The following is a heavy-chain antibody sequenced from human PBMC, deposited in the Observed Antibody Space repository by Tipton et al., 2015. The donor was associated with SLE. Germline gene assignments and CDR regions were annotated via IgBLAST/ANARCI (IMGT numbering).Heavy chain of an antibody. D-gene: IGHD6-13*01. V-gene: IGHV4-34*01. CDR1: GGSFSGYY. CDR3: ASRGAAAAPGWYFDL. J-gene: IGHJ2*01. CDR2: INHSGST. Sequence: TLSLTCAVYGGSFSGYYWSWIRQPPGKGLEWIGEINHSGSTNYNPSLKSRVTISVDTPKNQFSLKLSSVTAADTAVYYCASRGAAAAPGWYFDLWGRGTLVTVSS.